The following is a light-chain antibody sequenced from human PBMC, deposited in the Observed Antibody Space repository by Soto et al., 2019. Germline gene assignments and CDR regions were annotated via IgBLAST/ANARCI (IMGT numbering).Light chain of an antibody. CDR1: NSNIGSNY. CDR2: SRN. Sequence: QSVLGHPPSPCATPGRRVTISCSRSNSNIGSNYVYWYQQLPGTAPKLLIYSRNQRPSGVPDRFSASKSDTSASLAISGLRSEDEADYYCAAWDDSLSGYVFGSGTKVTVL. J-gene: IGLJ1*01. V-gene: IGLV1-47*02. CDR3: AAWDDSLSGYV.